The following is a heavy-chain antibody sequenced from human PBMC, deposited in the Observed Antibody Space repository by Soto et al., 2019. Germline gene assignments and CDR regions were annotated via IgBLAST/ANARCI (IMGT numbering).Heavy chain of an antibody. CDR3: ARTGDGHHDFLDY. J-gene: IGHJ4*02. CDR1: GFTFSSYW. V-gene: IGHV3-7*01. CDR2: IDEDGSEY. Sequence: ESGGGLVHPGGSLRLSCAASGFTFSSYWMNWVRQAPGKGLEWVANIDEDGSEYNDAESVRGRFTISRDNAKNTLYLQMNSLRAADTAVYYCARTGDGHHDFLDYWGQGILVSVSS. D-gene: IGHD1-1*01.